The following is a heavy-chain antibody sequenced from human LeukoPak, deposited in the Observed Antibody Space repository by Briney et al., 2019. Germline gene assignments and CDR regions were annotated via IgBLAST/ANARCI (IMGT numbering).Heavy chain of an antibody. CDR1: GYTFTSYY. D-gene: IGHD3-3*01. CDR3: AREDYDFWSGYHDPLDY. Sequence: ASVKVSCKASGYTFTSYYMHWVRQAPGQGLEWMGWISAYNGNTNYAQKLQGRVTMTTDTSTSTAYMELRSLRSDDTAVYYCAREDYDFWSGYHDPLDYWGQGTLVTVSS. J-gene: IGHJ4*02. V-gene: IGHV1-18*04. CDR2: ISAYNGNT.